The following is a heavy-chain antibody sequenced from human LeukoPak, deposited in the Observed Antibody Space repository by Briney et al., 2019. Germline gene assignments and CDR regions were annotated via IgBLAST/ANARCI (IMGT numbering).Heavy chain of an antibody. J-gene: IGHJ4*02. CDR2: INHSGST. D-gene: IGHD2-8*01. Sequence: PSETLSLTCAVYGGSFSGYYWSWIRQPPGKGLEWIGEINHSGSTNYNPSLKSRVTISVDTSKNQFSLKLSSVTAADTAVYYCARGSSIVLMVYAYWGQGTLVTVSS. CDR3: ARGSSIVLMVYAY. CDR1: GGSFSGYY. V-gene: IGHV4-34*01.